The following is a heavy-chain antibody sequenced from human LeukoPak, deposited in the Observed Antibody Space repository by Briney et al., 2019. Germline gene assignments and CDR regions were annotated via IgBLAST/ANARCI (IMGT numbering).Heavy chain of an antibody. Sequence: PSETLSLTCTVSGGSISSYYWSWIRQPPGKGLEWIGYIYYSGSTNHNPSLKSRVTISVDTSKNQFSLKLSSVTAADTAVYYCARHGSGGSNDYWGQGTLVTVSS. D-gene: IGHD2-15*01. J-gene: IGHJ4*02. CDR3: ARHGSGGSNDY. CDR2: IYYSGST. CDR1: GGSISSYY. V-gene: IGHV4-59*08.